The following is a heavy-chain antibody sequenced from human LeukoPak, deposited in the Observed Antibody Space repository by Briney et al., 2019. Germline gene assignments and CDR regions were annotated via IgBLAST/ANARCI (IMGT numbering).Heavy chain of an antibody. Sequence: PGGSLRLSCAASGFTFSSYWMSWVRQAPGKGLEWVANIKQDGSEKNSVDSVKGRFTISRDNAKNSLYLQMNSLRAEDTAVYYCAREMSIADRLSPFDPWGQGTLVTVSS. CDR1: GFTFSSYW. CDR2: IKQDGSEK. V-gene: IGHV3-7*01. D-gene: IGHD6-6*01. J-gene: IGHJ5*02. CDR3: AREMSIADRLSPFDP.